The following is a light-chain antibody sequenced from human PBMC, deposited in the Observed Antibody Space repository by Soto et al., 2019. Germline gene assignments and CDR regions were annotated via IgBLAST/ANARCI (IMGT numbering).Light chain of an antibody. CDR3: QQDYTTPTWT. V-gene: IGKV4-1*01. CDR1: QSVFSRFRNKNY. J-gene: IGKJ1*01. CDR2: WAS. Sequence: DIVMTQYPDSLTLSLGERATINCKSSQSVFSRFRNKNYLCWFQQKPGQPPRLLIYWASTRESGLSDRFSGSRSGTKFTLTINSLQAEDEAVYYCQQDYTTPTWTFGEGTKVEV.